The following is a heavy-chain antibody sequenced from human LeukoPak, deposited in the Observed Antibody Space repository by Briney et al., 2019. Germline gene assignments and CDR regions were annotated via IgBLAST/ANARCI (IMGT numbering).Heavy chain of an antibody. D-gene: IGHD3-10*01. CDR2: ISAYNGNT. V-gene: IGHV1-18*01. CDR1: GYTFTSYG. CDR3: ARDLGMVRGVITSFDY. Sequence: ASMKVSCKASGYTFTSYGISWVRQAPGQGLEWMGWISAYNGNTNYAQKLQGRVTMTTDTSTSTAYMELRSLRSDDTAVYYCARDLGMVRGVITSFDYWDQGTLVTVSS. J-gene: IGHJ4*02.